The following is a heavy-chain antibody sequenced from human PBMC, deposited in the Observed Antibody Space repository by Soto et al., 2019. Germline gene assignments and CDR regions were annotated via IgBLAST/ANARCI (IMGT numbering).Heavy chain of an antibody. Sequence: ASVKVSCKASGYTFTVYYMHGVLRSPLQGLEWMGWINPNSGGTNYAQKFQGRVTMTRDTSISTAYMELSRLRSDDTAVYYCAREDNGQQLVSAAFDYWGQGTLVTVSS. CDR1: GYTFTVYY. J-gene: IGHJ4*02. CDR3: AREDNGQQLVSAAFDY. D-gene: IGHD6-13*01. V-gene: IGHV1-2*02. CDR2: INPNSGGT.